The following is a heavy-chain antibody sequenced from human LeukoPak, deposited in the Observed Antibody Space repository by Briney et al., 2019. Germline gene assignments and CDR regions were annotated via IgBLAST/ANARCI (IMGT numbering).Heavy chain of an antibody. V-gene: IGHV4-61*08. CDR3: ARTDEKRIFGSGSYYRGRHIDY. CDR2: INHSGST. CDR1: GGSISSGEYY. J-gene: IGHJ4*02. Sequence: SETLSLTCTVSGGSISSGEYYWSWIRQPPGKGLEWIGEINHSGSTNYDPSLKSRVTISVDTSKNQFSLKLTSVTAADTAVYYCARTDEKRIFGSGSYYRGRHIDYWGQGTLVTVSS. D-gene: IGHD3-10*01.